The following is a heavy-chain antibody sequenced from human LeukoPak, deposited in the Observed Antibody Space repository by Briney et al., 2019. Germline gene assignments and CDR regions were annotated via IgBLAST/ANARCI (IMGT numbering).Heavy chain of an antibody. D-gene: IGHD3-10*01. V-gene: IGHV4-61*01. CDR3: ARTRTYGPFDY. J-gene: IGHJ4*02. Sequence: PSETLSLTCNVSGASVSSGSYYWSWIRQPPGKGLEWIGYIYYSGSTNYNPSLKSRVTISVDTSKNQFSLKLSSVTAADTAVYYCARTRTYGPFDYWGQGTLVTVSS. CDR2: IYYSGST. CDR1: GASVSSGSYY.